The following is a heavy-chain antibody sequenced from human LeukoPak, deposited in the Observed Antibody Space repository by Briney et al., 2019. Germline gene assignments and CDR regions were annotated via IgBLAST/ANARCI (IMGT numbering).Heavy chain of an antibody. CDR2: TRNKANSYTT. CDR1: EFTFSDHY. J-gene: IGHJ3*02. CDR3: ARGQYCSSTSCYGTDAFDI. D-gene: IGHD2-2*01. Sequence: GGSLRLSCAASEFTFSDHYMDWVRQAPGKGLEWVGRTRNKANSYTTEYAAPVKGRFTISRDDSKNSLYLQMNSLKTEDTAVYYCARGQYCSSTSCYGTDAFDIWGQGTMVTVSS. V-gene: IGHV3-72*01.